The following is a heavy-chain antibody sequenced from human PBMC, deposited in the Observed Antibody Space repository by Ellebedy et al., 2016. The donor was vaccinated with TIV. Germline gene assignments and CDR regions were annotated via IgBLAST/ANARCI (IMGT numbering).Heavy chain of an antibody. CDR1: GFTFENYA. J-gene: IGHJ3*02. D-gene: IGHD4-17*01. CDR3: AKDLGDYGVASGAFDM. Sequence: SLKISCAASGFTFENYAMHWVRQAPGKGLEWVSGISWNSGRIGYAASVKGRITISRDNAKNFLYVQMKSLRPEDTAVYYCAKDLGDYGVASGAFDMWGQGTMVTVSA. V-gene: IGHV3-9*01. CDR2: ISWNSGRI.